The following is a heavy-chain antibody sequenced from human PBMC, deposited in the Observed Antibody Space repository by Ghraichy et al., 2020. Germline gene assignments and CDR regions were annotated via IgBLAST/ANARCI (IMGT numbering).Heavy chain of an antibody. V-gene: IGHV4-39*01. CDR2: IYYTGST. J-gene: IGHJ6*02. Sequence: SQTLSLTCIVSGDSISSGSYYWGWIRQPPGKGLEWIGSIYYTGSTYYNPSLKSRVTISVDTSKNQFSLKLNSVTAADTAVYYCARHQGLPITIPLDVWGQGTTVTVSS. D-gene: IGHD3-3*01. CDR3: ARHQGLPITIPLDV. CDR1: GDSISSGSYY.